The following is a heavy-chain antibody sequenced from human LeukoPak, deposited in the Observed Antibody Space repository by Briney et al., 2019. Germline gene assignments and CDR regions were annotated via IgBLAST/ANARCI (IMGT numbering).Heavy chain of an antibody. V-gene: IGHV3-23*01. CDR1: GLSFTSFA. D-gene: IGHD3-16*01. CDR2: LRGDGET. Sequence: GGSLRLSCAASGLSFTSFAMSWVRQAPARGPEWVSSLRGDGETFYADSVRGRFTISRDNSNNTLYLQMNSLRAEDTAVYYCAKLGGQPLHNYYVGVWGKGTTVAVSS. J-gene: IGHJ6*03. CDR3: AKLGGQPLHNYYVGV.